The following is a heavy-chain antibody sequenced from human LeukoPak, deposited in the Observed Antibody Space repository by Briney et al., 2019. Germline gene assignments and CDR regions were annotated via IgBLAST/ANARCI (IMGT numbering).Heavy chain of an antibody. CDR3: ARGTPSSSGWLYYGMDV. V-gene: IGHV3-48*04. D-gene: IGHD6-19*01. J-gene: IGHJ6*02. CDR1: GFTFSDYS. CDR2: ISFSVNTK. Sequence: GGSLRLSCAASGFTFSDYSMNWVRQAPGKGLEWVSYISFSVNTKYYGDSVKGRFTISRDNAKNSLYLHMDSLRAEDTAVYYCARGTPSSSGWLYYGMDVWGQGTTVTVSS.